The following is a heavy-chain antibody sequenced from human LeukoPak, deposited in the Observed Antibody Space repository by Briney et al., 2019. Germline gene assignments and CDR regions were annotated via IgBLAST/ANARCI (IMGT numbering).Heavy chain of an antibody. V-gene: IGHV4-59*01. Sequence: SSETLSLSCTVSGGSISSYYWSWIRQPPGKGLEWIGNIYYSGSTNYNPSLKSRVTISVDTSKNQFSLKLSSVTAADTAVYYCTRGSIAYYYMDVWGKGTTVTISS. D-gene: IGHD3-22*01. CDR3: TRGSIAYYYMDV. CDR1: GGSISSYY. CDR2: IYYSGST. J-gene: IGHJ6*03.